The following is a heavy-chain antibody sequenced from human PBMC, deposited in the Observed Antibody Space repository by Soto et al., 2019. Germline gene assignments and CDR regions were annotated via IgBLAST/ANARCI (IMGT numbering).Heavy chain of an antibody. CDR1: GGTFSSYA. V-gene: IGHV1-69*12. Sequence: QVQLVQSGAAVKKPGSSVKVSCKASGGTFSSYAISWVRQSPGQGLEWMGGIIPIFGTANYAQKFQGRVTITADESTSTAYMELSSLRYEDTAVYYCASAGRHSVAGNHYYSYGMDVWGQGTTVTVSS. CDR2: IIPIFGTA. CDR3: ASAGRHSVAGNHYYSYGMDV. J-gene: IGHJ6*02. D-gene: IGHD6-19*01.